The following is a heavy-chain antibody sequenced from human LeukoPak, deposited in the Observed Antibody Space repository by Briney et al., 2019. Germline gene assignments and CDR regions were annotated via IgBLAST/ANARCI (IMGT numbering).Heavy chain of an antibody. Sequence: PGGSLRLSCAASGFTVSNNYMTWVRQAPGKGLEWVSLIYSSGSTYYADSVKGRFTISRDNSKNTLYLQVNSLRAEDTAVYYCARRGDGDRSFDYWGQGTLVTVSS. CDR2: IYSSGST. J-gene: IGHJ4*02. V-gene: IGHV3-53*01. CDR1: GFTVSNNY. D-gene: IGHD4-17*01. CDR3: ARRGDGDRSFDY.